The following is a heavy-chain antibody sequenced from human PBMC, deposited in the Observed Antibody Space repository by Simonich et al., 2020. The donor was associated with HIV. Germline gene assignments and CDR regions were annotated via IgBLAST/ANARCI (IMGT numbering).Heavy chain of an antibody. V-gene: IGHV1-24*01. J-gene: IGHJ3*01. D-gene: IGHD3-22*01. CDR2: CKPEEGEK. Sequence: QVQLVHSWAEVKKPGASVKVSCKVSGYTFTELSMHWVRRAAGKGVEGLEGCKPEEGEKIYARKFQGRGTMTEDTTTDAAHMELSSLTSEDKAVYFCAAVKYYYDSSGFSYDGVDVWGQGTMVTVSS. CDR3: AAVKYYYDSSGFSYDGVDV. CDR1: GYTFTELS.